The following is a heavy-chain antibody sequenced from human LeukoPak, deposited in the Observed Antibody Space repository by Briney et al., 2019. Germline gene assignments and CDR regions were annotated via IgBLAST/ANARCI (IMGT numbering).Heavy chain of an antibody. CDR2: INPNSGGT. J-gene: IGHJ4*02. CDR3: ARDRVTRGYSHGYPY. D-gene: IGHD5-18*01. V-gene: IGHV1-2*02. Sequence: ASVKVSCKASGYTFTGYYMHWVRQAPGQGLEWMGWINPNSGGTNYAQKFQGRVTMTRDTSISTAYMELSRLRSDDTAVYYCARDRVTRGYSHGYPYWGQGTLVTVSS. CDR1: GYTFTGYY.